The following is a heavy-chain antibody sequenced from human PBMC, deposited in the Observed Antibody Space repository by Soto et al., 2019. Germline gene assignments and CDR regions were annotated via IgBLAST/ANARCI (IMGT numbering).Heavy chain of an antibody. J-gene: IGHJ4*02. CDR3: ARDGQWLPRDGLRSSYYFDY. CDR1: GFNFSSYV. V-gene: IGHV3-33*01. D-gene: IGHD6-19*01. Sequence: QVQLVESGGGVVQPGRSLRLSCAASGFNFSSYVMHWVRQAPGKGLEWVAVIWYDGGNKYYADSVKGRFTISRDNSKNTLYLQMNGRRAEDTAVYYCARDGQWLPRDGLRSSYYFDYWGQGTLVTVSS. CDR2: IWYDGGNK.